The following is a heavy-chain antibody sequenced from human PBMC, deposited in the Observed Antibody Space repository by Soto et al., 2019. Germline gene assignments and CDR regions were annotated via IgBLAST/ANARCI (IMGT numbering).Heavy chain of an antibody. CDR3: ARPTYSSSSSYYYYGMDV. CDR1: EFIFSNYA. J-gene: IGHJ6*02. D-gene: IGHD6-6*01. V-gene: IGHV3-23*01. CDR2: ISGSGSNT. Sequence: GGSLRLSCTASEFIFSNYAMSWVRQAPGKGLEWVSGISGSGSNTYYADNEKGRFTISRDNSQNTLYLQMNSLRAEDTALYYCARPTYSSSSSYYYYGMDVWGQGTTVTVSS.